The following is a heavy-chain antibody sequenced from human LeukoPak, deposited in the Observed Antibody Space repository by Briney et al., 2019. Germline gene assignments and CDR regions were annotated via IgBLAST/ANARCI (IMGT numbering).Heavy chain of an antibody. D-gene: IGHD6-13*01. Sequence: PGGSLRLSCAASGFSFSTYAMHWVRQAPGKGLEWVALISYDGSNKYYADSVKGRFTISRDNSKNTLYLQMHSLRADDTAVYYCASRGIATAGTDYYYYMDVWGKGTTVTVSS. J-gene: IGHJ6*03. CDR2: ISYDGSNK. CDR1: GFSFSTYA. V-gene: IGHV3-30*04. CDR3: ASRGIATAGTDYYYYMDV.